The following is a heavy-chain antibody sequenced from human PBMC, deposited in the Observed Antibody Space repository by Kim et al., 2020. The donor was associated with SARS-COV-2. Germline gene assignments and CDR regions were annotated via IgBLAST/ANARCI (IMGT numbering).Heavy chain of an antibody. V-gene: IGHV3-48*03. Sequence: GGSLRLSCAASGFIFSSYQMHWVRQAPGKGLEWLSYISGSGSTISYADSVKGRFTISRDNAKKSLYLQMYSLRAEDTAVYYCARSNGGYGGGGDFDYWGQGTLVTVSA. J-gene: IGHJ4*02. D-gene: IGHD5-12*01. CDR1: GFIFSSYQ. CDR2: ISGSGSTI. CDR3: ARSNGGYGGGGDFDY.